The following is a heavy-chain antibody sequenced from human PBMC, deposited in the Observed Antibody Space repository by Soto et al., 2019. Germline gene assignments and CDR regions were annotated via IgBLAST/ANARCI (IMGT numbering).Heavy chain of an antibody. V-gene: IGHV3-30*18. CDR3: AKDQQDIVVVPAATLSLYYYYYGMDV. CDR2: ISYDGSNK. J-gene: IGHJ6*02. CDR1: GFTFSSYW. Sequence: GGSLRLSCAASGFTFSSYWMSWVRQAPGKGLEWVAVISYDGSNKYYADSVKGRFTISRDNSKNTLYLQMNSLRAEDTAVYYCAKDQQDIVVVPAATLSLYYYYYGMDVWGQGTTVTVSS. D-gene: IGHD2-2*01.